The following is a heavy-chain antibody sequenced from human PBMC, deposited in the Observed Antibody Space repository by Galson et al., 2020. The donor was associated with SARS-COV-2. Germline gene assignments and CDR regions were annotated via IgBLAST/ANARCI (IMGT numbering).Heavy chain of an antibody. V-gene: IGHV4-34*01. Sequence: SQTLSLTCAVYGGSFSGFHWSWIRQPPGKGLERLGEINHSGSTNYSPSLKSRVTISVDTSKNQFSLKLSSVTAADTAVYYCARGIMVRGIIITRYYYSYYMDVWGKGTTVTVSS. J-gene: IGHJ6*03. D-gene: IGHD3-10*01. CDR3: ARGIMVRGIIITRYYYSYYMDV. CDR2: INHSGST. CDR1: GGSFSGFH.